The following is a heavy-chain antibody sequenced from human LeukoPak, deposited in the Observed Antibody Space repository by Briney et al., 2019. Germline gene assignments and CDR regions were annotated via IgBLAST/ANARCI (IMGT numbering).Heavy chain of an antibody. Sequence: SETLSLTCTVSGGSISSYYWSWIRQPPGKGLEWIGYIYYSGSTNYNPSLKSRVTISVATSKNQFSLKLSSVTAADTAVYYCARGDYDILTGRDYYYYYYMDVWGKGTTVTVSS. D-gene: IGHD3-9*01. CDR3: ARGDYDILTGRDYYYYYYMDV. CDR1: GGSISSYY. CDR2: IYYSGST. J-gene: IGHJ6*03. V-gene: IGHV4-59*01.